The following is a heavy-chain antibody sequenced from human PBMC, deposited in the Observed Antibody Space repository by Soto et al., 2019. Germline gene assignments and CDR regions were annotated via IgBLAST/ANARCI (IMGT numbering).Heavy chain of an antibody. D-gene: IGHD4-17*01. CDR2: IYYSGST. V-gene: IGHV4-30-4*01. CDR3: ARARDYGGNSIDY. Sequence: PSETLSLTCTVSGGSISSGDYYGSWIRQPPGKGLEWIGYIYYSGSTYYNPSLKSRVTISVDTSKNQFSLKLSSVTAADTAVYYCARARDYGGNSIDYWGQGTLVTVSS. J-gene: IGHJ4*02. CDR1: GGSISSGDYY.